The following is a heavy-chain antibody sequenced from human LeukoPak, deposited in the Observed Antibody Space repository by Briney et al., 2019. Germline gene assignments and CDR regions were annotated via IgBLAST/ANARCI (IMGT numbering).Heavy chain of an antibody. D-gene: IGHD2-8*01. CDR2: IKRHASEK. Sequence: GRSLRVSCAASGFTFSSYGMHWVRQAPGKGLEWVANIKRHASEKYYMDSVKGRFTISRDNAKNSLYLQMNSLRAEDTAVYYCARDEWSNHAFDIWGQGTMVTVSS. CDR3: ARDEWSNHAFDI. J-gene: IGHJ3*02. CDR1: GFTFSSYG. V-gene: IGHV3-7*05.